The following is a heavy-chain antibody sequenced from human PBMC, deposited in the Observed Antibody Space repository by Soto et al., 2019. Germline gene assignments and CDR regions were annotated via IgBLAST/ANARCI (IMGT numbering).Heavy chain of an antibody. D-gene: IGHD3-16*02. J-gene: IGHJ4*02. V-gene: IGHV4-31*03. CDR3: ARFSRELSVKYYFDY. CDR2: IYYSGST. CDR1: GGSISRGGYY. Sequence: SETLSLTCTVSGGSISRGGYYWSWIRQHPGKGLEWIGYIYYSGSTYYNPSLKSRVTISVDTSKNQFSLKLSSVTAADTAVYYCARFSRELSVKYYFDYWGQGTLVTVSS.